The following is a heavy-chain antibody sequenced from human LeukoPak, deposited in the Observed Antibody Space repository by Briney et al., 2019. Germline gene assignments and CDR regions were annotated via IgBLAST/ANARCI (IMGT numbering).Heavy chain of an antibody. D-gene: IGHD3-9*01. J-gene: IGHJ5*02. CDR2: INPNSGGT. CDR3: ARGPLTSVFSWFDP. V-gene: IGHV1-2*02. Sequence: ASVKVSCKASGYTFTGYYMHWVRQAPGQGLEWMGWINPNSGGTNYAQKFQGRVTMTRDTSISTAYMELSRLRSDDTAVYYCARGPLTSVFSWFDPWGQGTLVTVSS. CDR1: GYTFTGYY.